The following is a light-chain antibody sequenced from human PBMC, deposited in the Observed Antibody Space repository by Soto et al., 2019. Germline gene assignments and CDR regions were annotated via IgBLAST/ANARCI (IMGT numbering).Light chain of an antibody. V-gene: IGKV1-39*01. CDR3: QQTYSIFFT. Sequence: DIQMTQSPSSLSAFVGDRVTLTCRASQSIANFLNWYQQKPGRAPKLLIYSASSLQSGVPSRFSGSGSGTDYTLTISSLQPEDFATYYCQQTYSIFFTFGPGTKVDIK. CDR2: SAS. J-gene: IGKJ3*01. CDR1: QSIANF.